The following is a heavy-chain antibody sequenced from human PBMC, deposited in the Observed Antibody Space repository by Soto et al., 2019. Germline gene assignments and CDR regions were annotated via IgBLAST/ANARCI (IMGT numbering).Heavy chain of an antibody. Sequence: GASVKVSCKASGGTFSSYAISWVRQAPGQGLEWMGGIIPIFGTANYAQKFQGRVTITADESTSTAYMELSSLRSEDTAVYYCASHPQDFWSGYYIGYFDYWVPETLLVTVSS. CDR3: ASHPQDFWSGYYIGYFDY. J-gene: IGHJ4*03. D-gene: IGHD3-3*01. V-gene: IGHV1-69*13. CDR2: IIPIFGTA. CDR1: GGTFSSYA.